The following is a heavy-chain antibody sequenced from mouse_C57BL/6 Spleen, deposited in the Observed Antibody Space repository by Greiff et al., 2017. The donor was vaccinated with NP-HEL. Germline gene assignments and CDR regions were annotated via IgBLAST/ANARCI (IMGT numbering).Heavy chain of an antibody. CDR2: ISSGGSYT. Sequence: EVQGVESGGDLVKPGGSLKLSCAASGFTFSSYGMSWVRQTPDKRLEWVATISSGGSYTYYPDSVKGRFTISRDNAKNTLYLQMSSLKSEDTAMYYCARHEDYGSSRSYWYFDVWGTGTTVTVSS. D-gene: IGHD1-1*01. CDR1: GFTFSSYG. V-gene: IGHV5-6*01. J-gene: IGHJ1*03. CDR3: ARHEDYGSSRSYWYFDV.